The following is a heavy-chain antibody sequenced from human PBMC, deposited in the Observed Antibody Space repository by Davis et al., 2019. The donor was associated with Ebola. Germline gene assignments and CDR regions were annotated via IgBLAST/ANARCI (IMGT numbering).Heavy chain of an antibody. Sequence: SETLSLTCSVSGGSFNTGSFYWGWIRQPPGKGLEWIGYIYYSGSTNYNPSLKSRVTISVDTSKNQFSLKLSSVTAADTAVYYCARGENDYGDYVSAFDIWGQGTMVTVSS. D-gene: IGHD4-17*01. V-gene: IGHV4-61*01. CDR3: ARGENDYGDYVSAFDI. CDR2: IYYSGST. CDR1: GGSFNTGSFY. J-gene: IGHJ3*02.